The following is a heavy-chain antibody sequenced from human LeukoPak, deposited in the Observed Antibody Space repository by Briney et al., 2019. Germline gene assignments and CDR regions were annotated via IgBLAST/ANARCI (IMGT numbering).Heavy chain of an antibody. J-gene: IGHJ4*02. CDR1: GCTFSSYS. Sequence: PGGSLTLSCAASGCTFSSYSMSWVRQAPGKGLEWFSAISGSGGSTYYADSVKGLFTISRDNSKNTLYLQMNSLRAEDTAVYYCAKPSMIVVVITPFDYWGQGTLVTVTS. CDR2: ISGSGGST. V-gene: IGHV3-23*01. D-gene: IGHD3-22*01. CDR3: AKPSMIVVVITPFDY.